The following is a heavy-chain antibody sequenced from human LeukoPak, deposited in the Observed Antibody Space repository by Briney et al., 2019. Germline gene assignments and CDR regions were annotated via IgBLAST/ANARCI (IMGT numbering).Heavy chain of an antibody. Sequence: GGSLRLSCAASGFPFSSYSMNWVRQAPGKGLEWVSYISSSSSTIYYADSVKGRFTISRDNAKNSLYLQMNSLRAEDTALYYCARINDSSGFDYWGQGTLVTVSS. D-gene: IGHD3-22*01. CDR3: ARINDSSGFDY. CDR2: ISSSSSTI. V-gene: IGHV3-48*04. CDR1: GFPFSSYS. J-gene: IGHJ4*02.